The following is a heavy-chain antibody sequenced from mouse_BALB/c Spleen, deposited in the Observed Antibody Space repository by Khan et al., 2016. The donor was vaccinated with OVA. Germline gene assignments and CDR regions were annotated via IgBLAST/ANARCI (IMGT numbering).Heavy chain of an antibody. J-gene: IGHJ3*01. CDR1: GYSFTLYY. CDR2: VNTNTGGS. Sequence: VQLQQSGPDLVKPGASVKISCKASGYSFTLYYMTWVKQSHGKSLEWIGRVNTNTGGSDYNQEFKGKAILTVDKSSNTAYMEIHSLTSEDSAVYYCARGYDFFAYWGQGTLVTVSA. V-gene: IGHV1-26*01. D-gene: IGHD2-14*01. CDR3: ARGYDFFAY.